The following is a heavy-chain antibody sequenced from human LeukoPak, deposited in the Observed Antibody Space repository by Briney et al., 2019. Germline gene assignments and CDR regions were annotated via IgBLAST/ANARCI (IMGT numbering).Heavy chain of an antibody. CDR2: IIPILGIA. Sequence: SVKVSCKASGGTFSSYAISWVRQAPGQGLEWMGRIIPILGIANYAQKFQGRVTITADKSTSTAYMELSSLRSEDTAVYYCATGRAVAGKTYYFDYWGQGTLVTVSS. CDR3: ATGRAVAGKTYYFDY. D-gene: IGHD6-19*01. V-gene: IGHV1-69*04. J-gene: IGHJ4*02. CDR1: GGTFSSYA.